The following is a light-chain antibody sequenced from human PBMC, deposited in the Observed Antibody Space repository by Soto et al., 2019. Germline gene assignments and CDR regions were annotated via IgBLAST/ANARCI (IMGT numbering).Light chain of an antibody. CDR2: LDSAGSH. J-gene: IGLJ2*01. CDR1: GGHSSYA. Sequence: QLVLTQSPSASASLGASVKLTCTLSGGHSSYAIAWHQQQPGKGPRYLMKLDSAGSHNKGDGIPDRFSGSSSGAGRYLTISRLQSEDEADYYCQTWGSGIPVVFGGGTKLTV. CDR3: QTWGSGIPVV. V-gene: IGLV4-69*01.